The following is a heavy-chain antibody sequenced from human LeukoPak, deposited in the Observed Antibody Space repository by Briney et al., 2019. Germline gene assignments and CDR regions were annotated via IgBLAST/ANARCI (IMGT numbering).Heavy chain of an antibody. CDR1: GYTFTGYY. CDR3: ARDLTLYCSGGSCFHDLYYFDY. J-gene: IGHJ4*02. Sequence: ASVKVSCKASGYTFTGYYMHWVRQAPGQGLEWMGWINPSSGGTNYAQKFQGRVTMTRDTSISTAYMELSRLRSDDTAVYYCARDLTLYCSGGSCFHDLYYFDYWGQGTLVTVSS. V-gene: IGHV1-2*02. D-gene: IGHD2-15*01. CDR2: INPSSGGT.